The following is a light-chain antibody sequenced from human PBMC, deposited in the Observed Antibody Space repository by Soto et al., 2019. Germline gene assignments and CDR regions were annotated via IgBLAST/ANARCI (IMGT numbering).Light chain of an antibody. CDR2: DDS. Sequence: SYELTQPPSMSVAAGQTARITCGGNNIGSKTVHWYQQKAGQAPVLVVYDDSDRPSGIPERFSGSNSGNTATLTISRVEAGDEADYYCQVWDVSTVHYVFGTGTKVTLL. CDR3: QVWDVSTVHYV. CDR1: NIGSKT. V-gene: IGLV3-21*02. J-gene: IGLJ1*01.